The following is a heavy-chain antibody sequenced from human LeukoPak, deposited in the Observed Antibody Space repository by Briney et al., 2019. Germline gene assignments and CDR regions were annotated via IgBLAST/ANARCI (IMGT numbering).Heavy chain of an antibody. CDR1: GGTFSSYA. V-gene: IGHV1-18*01. J-gene: IGHJ4*02. CDR2: ISGYNGNT. CDR3: ARDLSLGRHDDGEPFDF. D-gene: IGHD4-17*01. Sequence: GSSVKVSCKASGGTFSSYAISWVRQAPGQGLEWMGWISGYNGNTNYVQKFRGRITMTTDTSTSTAYLQLRSLRSDDTALYYCARDLSLGRHDDGEPFDFWGQGTLVTVSS.